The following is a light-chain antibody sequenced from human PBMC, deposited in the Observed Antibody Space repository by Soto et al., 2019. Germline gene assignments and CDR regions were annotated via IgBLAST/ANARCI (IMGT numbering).Light chain of an antibody. Sequence: QSVLTQPASVSGSPGQSITISCTGTSSDVGGYDYVSWHQLHPGKAPKLMVFEVSNRSSGVSYRFSGSKSGNTASLTISGLQAEDEADYFCSSYSISTAYLFGTGTKVTVL. CDR2: EVS. CDR3: SSYSISTAYL. J-gene: IGLJ1*01. V-gene: IGLV2-14*01. CDR1: SSDVGGYDY.